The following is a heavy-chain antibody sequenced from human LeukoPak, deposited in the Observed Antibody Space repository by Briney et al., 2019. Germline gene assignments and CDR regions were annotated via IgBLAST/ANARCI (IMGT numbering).Heavy chain of an antibody. CDR3: ARGNRQRVADAFDI. V-gene: IGHV1-69*05. J-gene: IGHJ3*02. CDR1: GGTFSSYA. D-gene: IGHD1-14*01. Sequence: VASVKVSCKAFGGTFSSYAISWVRQAPGQGLEWMGGIIPIFGTANYAQKFQGRVTITTDESTSTAYMELSSLRSEDTAVYYCARGNRQRVADAFDIWGQGTMVTVSS. CDR2: IIPIFGTA.